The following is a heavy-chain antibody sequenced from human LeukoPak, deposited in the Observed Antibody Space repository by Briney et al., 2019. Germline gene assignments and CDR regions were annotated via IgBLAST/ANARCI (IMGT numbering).Heavy chain of an antibody. CDR1: GFTFGDYS. CDR2: IRSKAYGETT. D-gene: IGHD3-3*01. V-gene: IGHV3-49*03. J-gene: IGHJ4*02. CDR3: TRGSDTIFGVARDGFDY. Sequence: PGGSLRLSCTASGFTFGDYSMTWFRQAPGMGLEWVGFIRSKAYGETTEYAASVKSRFTISRDDSKSIAYLQMNSLKTEDTAVYYCTRGSDTIFGVARDGFDYWGQGTLVTVSS.